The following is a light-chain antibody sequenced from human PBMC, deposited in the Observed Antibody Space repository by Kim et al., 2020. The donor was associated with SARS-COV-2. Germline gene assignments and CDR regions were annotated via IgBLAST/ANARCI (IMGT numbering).Light chain of an antibody. J-gene: IGLJ2*01. V-gene: IGLV3-1*01. Sequence: SVSPGQTASIPCSGDKLGDKYACWYQQKPGQSPVLVIYQDSKRPSGIPERFSGSNSGNTATLTISGTQAMDEADYYCQAWDSSTHFGGGTQLTVL. CDR2: QDS. CDR3: QAWDSSTH. CDR1: KLGDKY.